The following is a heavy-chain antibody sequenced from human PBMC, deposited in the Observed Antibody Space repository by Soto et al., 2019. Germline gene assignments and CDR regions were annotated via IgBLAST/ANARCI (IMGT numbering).Heavy chain of an antibody. CDR3: ARSVTP. CDR2: IHYNGNT. CDR1: GGYISSGGYY. D-gene: IGHD3-10*01. V-gene: IGHV4-61*03. J-gene: IGHJ5*02. Sequence: SETLSLTCTVSGGYISSGGYYWSWIRQPPGKGLEWIGNIHYNGNTKYSPSLKSRVTMSVDTSKNHFSLKLISVTTADTAVYYCARSVTPWGQGTLVTVSS.